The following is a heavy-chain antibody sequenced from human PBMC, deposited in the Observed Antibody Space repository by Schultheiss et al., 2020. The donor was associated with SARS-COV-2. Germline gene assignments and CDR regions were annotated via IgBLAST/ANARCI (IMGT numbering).Heavy chain of an antibody. V-gene: IGHV4-34*01. Sequence: SETLSLTCAVYGASFRGNYWAWIRQSPGKGLEWIGEINHTGNTNYNPSLKSRVTISVDTSKSQFSLDVTSLTAADTAVYYCARGPGLLRGYYYYGMDVWGQGTTVTVSS. J-gene: IGHJ6*02. D-gene: IGHD4-23*01. CDR3: ARGPGLLRGYYYYGMDV. CDR1: GASFRGNY. CDR2: INHTGNT.